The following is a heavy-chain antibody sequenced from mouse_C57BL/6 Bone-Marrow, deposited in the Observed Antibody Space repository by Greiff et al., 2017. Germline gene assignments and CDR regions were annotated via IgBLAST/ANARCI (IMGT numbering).Heavy chain of an antibody. CDR2: IDPSDSYT. CDR1: GYTFTSYW. Sequence: VQLQQPGAELVMPGASVKLSCKASGYTFTSYWMHWVKQRPGQGLEWIGEIDPSDSYTNYNQKFKGKSTLTVDKSSSTAYMQLSSLTSEDPAVYYCARVNYYYGISYVPHYYAMDYWGQGTSVTVSS. J-gene: IGHJ4*01. D-gene: IGHD1-1*01. CDR3: ARVNYYYGISYVPHYYAMDY. V-gene: IGHV1-69*01.